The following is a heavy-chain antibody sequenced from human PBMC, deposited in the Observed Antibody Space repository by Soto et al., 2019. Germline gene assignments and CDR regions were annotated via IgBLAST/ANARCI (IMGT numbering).Heavy chain of an antibody. CDR1: GGSISSYY. CDR2: IYYSGST. CDR3: ARRYGVAYDY. D-gene: IGHD1-20*01. V-gene: IGHV4-59*08. Sequence: QVQLQESGPGLVKPSETLSLTCTVSGGSISSYYWSWIRQPPGKGLEWIGYIYYSGSTNYNPSLKSRVTISVDTSKNQFSLKLSSVTAADTVVYYCARRYGVAYDYWGQGTLVTVSS. J-gene: IGHJ4*02.